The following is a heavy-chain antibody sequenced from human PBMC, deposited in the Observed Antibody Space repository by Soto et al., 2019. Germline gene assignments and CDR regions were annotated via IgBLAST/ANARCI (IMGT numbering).Heavy chain of an antibody. CDR3: ARRRIVGASDYFDY. J-gene: IGHJ4*02. Sequence: QVQLQQWGAGLLKPSETLSLTCAVYGGSFSGYYWSWIRQPPEKGLEWIGEINHSGSTNYNPSLKSRVTISVDTSKNQFSLKLSSVTAADTAVYYCARRRIVGASDYFDYWGQGTLVTVSS. CDR1: GGSFSGYY. CDR2: INHSGST. D-gene: IGHD1-26*01. V-gene: IGHV4-34*01.